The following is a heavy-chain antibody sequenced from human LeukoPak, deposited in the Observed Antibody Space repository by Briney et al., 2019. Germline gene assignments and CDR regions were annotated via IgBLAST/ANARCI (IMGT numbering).Heavy chain of an antibody. CDR3: ARRGCSSFKCFSFDY. CDR2: IKTRTESNYI. Sequence: GGPLKLLCAASGFTFCDFDIQWLRQAPGEGVEGIGRIKTRTESNYIAYVASVKGRFTISRDDSKHTAYLQMDSLKTEDTAVYYCARRGCSSFKCFSFDYWGQGILVTVSS. CDR1: GFTFCDFD. J-gene: IGHJ4*02. D-gene: IGHD2-2*01. V-gene: IGHV3-73*01.